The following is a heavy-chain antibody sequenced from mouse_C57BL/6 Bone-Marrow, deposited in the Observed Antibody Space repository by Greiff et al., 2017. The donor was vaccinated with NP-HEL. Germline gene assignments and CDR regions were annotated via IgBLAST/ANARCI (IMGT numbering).Heavy chain of an antibody. CDR2: INPGSGGT. D-gene: IGHD4-1*02. CDR1: GYAFTNYL. CDR3: ARLSTVYAMDY. Sequence: VKLMESGAELVRPGTSVKVSCKASGYAFTNYLIEWVKQRPGQGLEWIGVINPGSGGTNYNEKFKGKATLTADKSSSTAYMQLSSLTSEDSAVYFCARLSTVYAMDYWGQGTSVTVSS. V-gene: IGHV1-54*01. J-gene: IGHJ4*01.